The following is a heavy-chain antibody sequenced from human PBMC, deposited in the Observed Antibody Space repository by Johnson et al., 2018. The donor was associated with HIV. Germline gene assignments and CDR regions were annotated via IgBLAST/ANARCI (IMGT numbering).Heavy chain of an antibody. V-gene: IGHV3-33*06. CDR2: IRYDGYYT. CDR3: AKDLEGHDVFDI. Sequence: EWVALIRYDGYYTKYADSVKGRFTISRDNSKNMLFLQMSSLRAEDTAVYYCAKDLEGHDVFDIWGQGTMVTVSS. J-gene: IGHJ3*02. D-gene: IGHD3-3*01.